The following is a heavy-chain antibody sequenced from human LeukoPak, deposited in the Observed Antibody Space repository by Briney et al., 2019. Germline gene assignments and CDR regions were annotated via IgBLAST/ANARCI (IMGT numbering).Heavy chain of an antibody. CDR3: ARDLYGGGDIAAAGTGY. J-gene: IGHJ4*02. CDR1: GFTFSSYA. D-gene: IGHD6-13*01. V-gene: IGHV3-30-3*01. CDR2: ISYDGSNK. Sequence: AGGSLRLSCAASGFTFSSYAMHWVRQAPGKGLEWVAVISYDGSNKYYADSVKGRFTISRDNSKNTLYLQMNSLRAEDTAVYYCARDLYGGGDIAAAGTGYWGRGTLVTVSS.